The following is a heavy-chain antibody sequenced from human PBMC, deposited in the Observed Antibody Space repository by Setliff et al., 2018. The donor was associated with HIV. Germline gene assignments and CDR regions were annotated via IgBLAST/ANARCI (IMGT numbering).Heavy chain of an antibody. CDR1: GGSISTSRYY. D-gene: IGHD3-10*01. J-gene: IGHJ6*03. CDR2: INYRGNT. V-gene: IGHV4-39*01. Sequence: KTSETLSLTCTVSGGSISTSRYYWGWIRQPPGKGLEWIGSINYRGNTYYNPSLKSRAAISVDTSKNQISLKLSSVTAADTAVYYCASLDGSESPYIYYYYMDVWGEGTAVTVS. CDR3: ASLDGSESPYIYYYYMDV.